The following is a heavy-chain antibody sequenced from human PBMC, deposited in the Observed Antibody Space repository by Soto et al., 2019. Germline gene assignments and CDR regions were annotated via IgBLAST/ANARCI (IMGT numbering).Heavy chain of an antibody. CDR1: GFTCGDYA. CDR3: SRDSLLGTYYYDSSGNGMGV. D-gene: IGHD3-22*01. J-gene: IGHJ6*02. Sequence: GGSLRLSCSASGFTCGDYAMSWVRQAPGKGLEWVGFIRSKAFGGTTEYAASVKGRFTISRHDSKGIAYLQMNSLKNEDTAVYYCSRDSLLGTYYYDSSGNGMGVWGQGTTVTVSS. V-gene: IGHV3-49*04. CDR2: IRSKAFGGTT.